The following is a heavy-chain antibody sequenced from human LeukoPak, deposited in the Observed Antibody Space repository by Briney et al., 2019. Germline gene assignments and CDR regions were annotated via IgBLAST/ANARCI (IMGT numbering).Heavy chain of an antibody. Sequence: GGSLRLSCAASGFTFSSYSMTWVRQAPGRGLEWLSLIGATGDITYYADSVKGRFTISRDNSKNTVYLQMDGLRAGDTAVYYCARTWFGDLEIRFDPWGQGTLVTVSS. V-gene: IGHV3-23*01. CDR1: GFTFSSYS. CDR2: IGATGDIT. D-gene: IGHD3-10*01. J-gene: IGHJ5*02. CDR3: ARTWFGDLEIRFDP.